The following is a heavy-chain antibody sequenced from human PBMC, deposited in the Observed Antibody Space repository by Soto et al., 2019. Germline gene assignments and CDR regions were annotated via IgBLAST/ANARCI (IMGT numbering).Heavy chain of an antibody. CDR2: IYHSGNT. Sequence: SQTLSLTCAVSGYSISSGYYWGWIRQPPGKGLEWIGSIYHSGNTYYNPSLKSRVTISVDTSKNQFSLKLSSVTAADTAVYYCARGNGIRENWFDPWGQGTLVTVSS. V-gene: IGHV4-38-2*01. J-gene: IGHJ5*02. D-gene: IGHD1-20*01. CDR1: GYSISSGYY. CDR3: ARGNGIRENWFDP.